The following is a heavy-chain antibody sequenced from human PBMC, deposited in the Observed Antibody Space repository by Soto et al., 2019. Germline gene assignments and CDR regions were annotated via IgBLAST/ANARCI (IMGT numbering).Heavy chain of an antibody. CDR1: GFTFSSYE. V-gene: IGHV3-48*03. Sequence: QPGGSLRLSCAASGFTFSSYEMNWVRQAPGKGLEWVSYISSSGSTLYYADSVKCRFTISRDNAKNSLYLQMNSLRAEDTAVYYCARCQWLGSIAIDICGQRTMVTFS. D-gene: IGHD6-19*01. J-gene: IGHJ3*02. CDR3: ARCQWLGSIAIDI. CDR2: ISSSGSTL.